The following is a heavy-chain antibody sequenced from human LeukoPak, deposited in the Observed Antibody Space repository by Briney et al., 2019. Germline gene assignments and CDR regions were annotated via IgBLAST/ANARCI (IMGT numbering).Heavy chain of an antibody. D-gene: IGHD4-17*01. Sequence: PSETLSVTCTVSGGSISSYYWSWLRQPAGKGLEWIGRIYTSGSTNYNPSLKSRVTMSVDTSKNKFSLKLSSVTAADTAVYYCARQSTVTKGVGYYYYYMDVWGKGTTVTVSS. CDR1: GGSISSYY. V-gene: IGHV4-4*07. CDR3: ARQSTVTKGVGYYYYYMDV. CDR2: IYTSGST. J-gene: IGHJ6*03.